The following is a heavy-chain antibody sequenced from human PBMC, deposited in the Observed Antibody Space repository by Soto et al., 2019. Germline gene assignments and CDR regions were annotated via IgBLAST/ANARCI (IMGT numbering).Heavy chain of an antibody. D-gene: IGHD6-13*01. CDR2: ISYDGSNK. CDR3: AKGDSSSSCDY. Sequence: QVQLVESGGGGVQPGRSLRLSCAASGFTFSSYGMHWVRQAPGKGLEWVAVISYDGSNKYYADSVKGRFTISRDNSKNTLYLQMNSLRAEDTAVYYCAKGDSSSSCDYWGQGTLVTVSS. CDR1: GFTFSSYG. J-gene: IGHJ4*02. V-gene: IGHV3-30*18.